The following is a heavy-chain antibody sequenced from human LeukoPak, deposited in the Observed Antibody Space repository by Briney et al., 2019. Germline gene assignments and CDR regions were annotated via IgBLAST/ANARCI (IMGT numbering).Heavy chain of an antibody. CDR1: GGSISSGDYY. Sequence: PSETLSLTCTVSGGSISSGDYYWSWIRQPPGKGLEWIGYIYYSGSTYYNPSLKSRVTISVDTSKNQFSLKLSSVTAADTAVYYCARLGSGYDYVIDYWGQGTLVTVSS. CDR2: IYYSGST. J-gene: IGHJ4*02. CDR3: ARLGSGYDYVIDY. D-gene: IGHD5-12*01. V-gene: IGHV4-30-4*01.